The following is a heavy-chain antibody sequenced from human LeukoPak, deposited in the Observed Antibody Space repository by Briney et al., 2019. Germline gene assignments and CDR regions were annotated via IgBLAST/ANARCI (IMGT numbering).Heavy chain of an antibody. V-gene: IGHV3-23*01. CDR1: GFTLSNNA. J-gene: IGHJ6*03. CDR2: LGSDGGR. CDR3: TKELHVAVAVADYYYFYMDV. D-gene: IGHD6-19*01. Sequence: GGSLRLSCAASGFTLSNNAMGWVRQPPGKGLEWVSALGSDGGRYYADSVKGRFTISGDNSKNTLYLHMDSLRPDDTAIYYCTKELHVAVAVADYYYFYMDVWGRGTAVTVSS.